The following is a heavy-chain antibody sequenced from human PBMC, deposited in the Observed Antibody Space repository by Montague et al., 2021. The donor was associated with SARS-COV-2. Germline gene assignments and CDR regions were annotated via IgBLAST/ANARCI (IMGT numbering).Heavy chain of an antibody. V-gene: IGHV4-59*01. J-gene: IGHJ4*02. D-gene: IGHD3-3*01. Sequence: SETLSLTCSFSGGSIRSYYWSWIRLPPGKALEWLGYIYYTGGTTHNPSLKSRVTISVDTSRSQFSLRLTSVTAADTAVYFWARFWSGYVDKWSQGTLVTVSS. CDR3: ARFWSGYVDK. CDR1: GGSIRSYY. CDR2: IYYTGGT.